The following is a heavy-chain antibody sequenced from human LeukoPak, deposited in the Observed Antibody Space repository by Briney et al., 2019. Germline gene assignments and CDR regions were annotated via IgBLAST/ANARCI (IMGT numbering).Heavy chain of an antibody. CDR2: INPSGGAT. CDR3: AGDPAFDV. J-gene: IGHJ3*01. Sequence: ASVKVSCKASGYTFSTYYMHWVRQAPGQGLEWMGIINPSGGATTYAQKFQGRVTMTRDTSTSTVYMELSSLRSEDTAVYYCAGDPAFDVWGQGTMVTVSS. CDR1: GYTFSTYY. V-gene: IGHV1-46*01.